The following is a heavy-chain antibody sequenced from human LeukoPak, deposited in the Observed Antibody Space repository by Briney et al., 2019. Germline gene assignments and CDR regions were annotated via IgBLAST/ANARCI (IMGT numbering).Heavy chain of an antibody. CDR2: IYTSGST. Sequence: SQTLSLTCTVSGGSISSGSYYWSWIRQPAGKGLEWIGRIYTSGSTNYNPSLKSRVTISVDTSKNQFSLKLSSVTAADTAVYYCARAERGGSSFDYWGQGTLVTVSS. J-gene: IGHJ4*02. V-gene: IGHV4-61*02. D-gene: IGHD6-6*01. CDR3: ARAERGGSSFDY. CDR1: GGSISSGSYY.